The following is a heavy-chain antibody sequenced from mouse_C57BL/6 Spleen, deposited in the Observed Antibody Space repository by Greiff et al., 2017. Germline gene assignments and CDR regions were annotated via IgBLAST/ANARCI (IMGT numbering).Heavy chain of an antibody. D-gene: IGHD4-1*01. J-gene: IGHJ3*01. CDR1: GYTFTSYW. CDR3: ARTRLGRWFAY. Sequence: QVQLQQPGAELVRPGSSVKLSCKASGYTFTSYWMHWVKQRPIQGLEWIGNIDPSDSETYYNQKFKDKATLTVDKSSSTAYMQLSSLTSEDSAIYYYARTRLGRWFAYWGQGTLVTVSA. V-gene: IGHV1-52*01. CDR2: IDPSDSET.